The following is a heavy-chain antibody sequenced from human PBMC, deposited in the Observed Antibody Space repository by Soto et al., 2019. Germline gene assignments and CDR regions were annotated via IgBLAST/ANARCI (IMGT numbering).Heavy chain of an antibody. CDR3: GRVVEGANRHTDFDS. CDR1: GGSISSSKNY. CDR2: ISYSGST. J-gene: IGHJ5*01. V-gene: IGHV4-39*01. D-gene: IGHD2-21*01. Sequence: SETLSLTCTVSGGSISSSKNYWGWIRQPPGKGLEWIGTISYSGSTYYNPSLNGRVIISVDTSNNQVSLKMSSLTAADTAVYFCGRVVEGANRHTDFDSWGQGTLVAVSS.